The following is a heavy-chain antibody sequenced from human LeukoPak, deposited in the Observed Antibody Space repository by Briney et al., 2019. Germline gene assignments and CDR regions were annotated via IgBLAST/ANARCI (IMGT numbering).Heavy chain of an antibody. Sequence: NAGGSLRLSCAASGFNFSATYMTWIRQAPWKGLEWVSYISNRGIIINYADSVKGRFTISRDDAKSSLYLHMNNLRTEDTALYYCASGGDYVGIAATFRYWGQGSLVTVSS. D-gene: IGHD4-23*01. V-gene: IGHV3-11*01. CDR3: ASGGDYVGIAATFRY. CDR1: GFNFSATY. CDR2: ISNRGIII. J-gene: IGHJ4*02.